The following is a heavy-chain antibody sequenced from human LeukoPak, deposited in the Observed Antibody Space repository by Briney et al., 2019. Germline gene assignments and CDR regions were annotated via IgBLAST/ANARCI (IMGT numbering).Heavy chain of an antibody. D-gene: IGHD3-9*01. Sequence: VKPSETLSLTCTVSGVSISSYYWSWIRQPAGRGLEWIGRNYNSEITNYNPSLRSRVTMSLDTSKNRFSLRLSSVTAADTAVYYCARALVNYYDVLTGYYKHPIDAFDLWGQGTLVTVSS. V-gene: IGHV4-4*07. CDR3: ARALVNYYDVLTGYYKHPIDAFDL. J-gene: IGHJ3*01. CDR2: NYNSEIT. CDR1: GVSISSYY.